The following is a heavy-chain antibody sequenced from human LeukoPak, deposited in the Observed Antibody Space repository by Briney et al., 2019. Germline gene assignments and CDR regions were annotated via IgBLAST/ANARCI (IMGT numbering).Heavy chain of an antibody. Sequence: ASVKVSCKASGYTFTGYYMHWVRQAPGQGLEWMGWINPNSGGTNYAQKFQGRVTMTRDTSISTAYMELSRLRSDDTAVYYCVRGGEHDYGDYFDYWGQGTLVTVSS. CDR1: GYTFTGYY. V-gene: IGHV1-2*02. D-gene: IGHD4-17*01. CDR2: INPNSGGT. J-gene: IGHJ4*02. CDR3: VRGGEHDYGDYFDY.